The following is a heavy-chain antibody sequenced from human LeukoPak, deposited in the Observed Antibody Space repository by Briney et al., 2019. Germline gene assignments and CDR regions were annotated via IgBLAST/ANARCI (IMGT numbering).Heavy chain of an antibody. V-gene: IGHV1-2*02. CDR1: GYTFTDYY. CDR2: INPNNGGT. D-gene: IGHD3-16*01. Sequence: ASVTVSCKASGYTFTDYYTHWVRQAPGQGLEWMGWINPNNGGTKYAQNFQGRVTMTRDTSIDTAYMEVIRLRSDDTAVYYCARDNMGDGGLFDYWGQGTLVTVSS. J-gene: IGHJ4*02. CDR3: ARDNMGDGGLFDY.